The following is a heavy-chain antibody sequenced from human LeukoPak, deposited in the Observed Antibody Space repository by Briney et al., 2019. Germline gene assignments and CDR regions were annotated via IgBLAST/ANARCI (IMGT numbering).Heavy chain of an antibody. CDR3: ARGSKREDFDY. D-gene: IGHD1-26*01. CDR1: GGTFSSYA. Sequence: SVKVSCKASGGTFSSYAISWVRQAPGQGLEWMGGIISIFGTANYAQKLQGRVTITTDEPTSTAYMELSSLRSEDTAVYYCARGSKREDFDYWGQGTLVTVSS. V-gene: IGHV1-69*05. CDR2: IISIFGTA. J-gene: IGHJ4*02.